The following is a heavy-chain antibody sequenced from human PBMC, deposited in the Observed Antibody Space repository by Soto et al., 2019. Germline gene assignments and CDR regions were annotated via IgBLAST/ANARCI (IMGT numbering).Heavy chain of an antibody. V-gene: IGHV3-33*01. CDR3: AREDTIVVPAAMESGFYYGMAV. D-gene: IGHD2-2*01. CDR1: GFTFSTYG. J-gene: IGHJ6*04. CDR2: IWYDGSNK. Sequence: QVQLVESGGGVVQPGRSLRLSCAASGFTFSTYGMHWVRQAPGKGLEWVAVIWYDGSNKYYADSGKGRFTISRDNSKNTRYLQMNSLRDGVTAVYYCAREDTIVVPAAMESGFYYGMAVWGEGTTVTVSS.